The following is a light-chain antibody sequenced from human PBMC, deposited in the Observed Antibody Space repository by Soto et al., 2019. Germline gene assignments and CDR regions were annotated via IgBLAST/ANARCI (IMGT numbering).Light chain of an antibody. CDR1: QSLLDSDGETY. Sequence: EIVMTQTPLSSPVTLGQPASISCRSSQSLLDSDGETYLSWLQQRPGQPPRLLIYKTSSRFSGVPDRFSGSGAGTDFNLKISRVEVEDVSVYYCMQATQFPHTFGQGTKLEI. V-gene: IGKV2-24*01. CDR3: MQATQFPHT. CDR2: KTS. J-gene: IGKJ2*01.